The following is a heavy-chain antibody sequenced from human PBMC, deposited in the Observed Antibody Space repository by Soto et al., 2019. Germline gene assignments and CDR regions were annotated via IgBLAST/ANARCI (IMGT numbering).Heavy chain of an antibody. CDR3: ARRIQWLSDAFDI. V-gene: IGHV5-51*01. D-gene: IGHD6-19*01. CDR2: IYPGDSDT. Sequence: PGESLKISCNGSGYSFTSYWIGWVRQMPGKGLEWMGIIYPGDSDTRYSPSFQGQVTISADKSISTAYLQWSSLKASDTAMYYCARRIQWLSDAFDIWGQGTMVTVSS. CDR1: GYSFTSYW. J-gene: IGHJ3*02.